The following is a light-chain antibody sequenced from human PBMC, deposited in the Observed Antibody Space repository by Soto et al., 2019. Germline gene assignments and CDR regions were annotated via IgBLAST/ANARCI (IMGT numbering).Light chain of an antibody. CDR1: SSDVGGYNY. J-gene: IGLJ2*01. Sequence: QSVLTQPASVSGSPGQSITISCTGTSSDVGGYNYVSWYQQHPGKAPKLMIYDVNNRPSGVSNRFSGSKSGNTASLTISGLQAEDEADYSCSSYTSRSTVLFGGGTKVTVL. V-gene: IGLV2-14*01. CDR3: SSYTSRSTVL. CDR2: DVN.